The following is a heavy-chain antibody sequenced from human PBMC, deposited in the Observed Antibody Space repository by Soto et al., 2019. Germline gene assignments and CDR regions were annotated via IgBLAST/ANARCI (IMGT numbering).Heavy chain of an antibody. CDR1: GGSISSGGYY. CDR2: IYYSGST. CDR3: ARESIVATTEAQFDY. Sequence: TSETLSHTCTDSGGSISSGGYYWCWIRQHAGKGLEWIGYIYYSGSTYYNPSLKSRVTISVDTSKNQFSLKLSSVTAADTAVYYCARESIVATTEAQFDYWGQGTLVTVSS. V-gene: IGHV4-31*03. D-gene: IGHD5-12*01. J-gene: IGHJ4*02.